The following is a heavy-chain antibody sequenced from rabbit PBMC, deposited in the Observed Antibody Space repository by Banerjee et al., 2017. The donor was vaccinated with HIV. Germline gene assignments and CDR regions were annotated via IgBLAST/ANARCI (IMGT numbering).Heavy chain of an antibody. Sequence: QSLEESGGGLVQPEGSLTLTCTASGFSFSSSYYMCWVRQAPGKGLEWIGCIYTGSGTTYYASWAKGRFTISKTSSTTVTLQMTSLTAADTATYFCARDLNWNPNLWGPGTLVTVS. CDR3: ARDLNWNPNL. CDR1: GFSFSSSYY. J-gene: IGHJ4*01. V-gene: IGHV1S40*01. CDR2: IYTGSGTT.